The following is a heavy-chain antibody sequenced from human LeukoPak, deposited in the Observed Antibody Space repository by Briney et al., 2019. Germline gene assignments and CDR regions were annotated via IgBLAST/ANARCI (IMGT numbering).Heavy chain of an antibody. J-gene: IGHJ4*02. CDR2: IYPGGSDT. Sequence: PGESLKISCKGSGYTFTNYWITWVRQVPGKGLEWVATIYPGTIYPGGSDTRYSPSFQGQVTISVDKSIGAAYLQWSSLKASDTAMYYCARRKKGELLIDYWGQGTLVTVSS. V-gene: IGHV5-51*01. CDR1: GYTFTNYW. CDR3: ARRKKGELLIDY. D-gene: IGHD3-10*01.